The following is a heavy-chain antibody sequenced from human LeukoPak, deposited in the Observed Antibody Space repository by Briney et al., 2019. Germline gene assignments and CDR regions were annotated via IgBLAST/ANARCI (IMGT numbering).Heavy chain of an antibody. V-gene: IGHV3-7*01. Sequence: GGSLRLSCAASGFTFSSYWMSWVRQAPGKGLEWVANIKQDGSEKYYVDSVKGRFTISRDNAKNSLYLQMNSLRAEDTAVYYCARDGEWFGENPYYFDYWGQGTLVTVSS. CDR2: IKQDGSEK. CDR1: GFTFSSYW. CDR3: ARDGEWFGENPYYFDY. D-gene: IGHD3-10*01. J-gene: IGHJ4*02.